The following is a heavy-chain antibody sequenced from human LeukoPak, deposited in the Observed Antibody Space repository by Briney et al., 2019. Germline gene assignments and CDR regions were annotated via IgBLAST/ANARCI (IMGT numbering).Heavy chain of an antibody. V-gene: IGHV3-7*01. J-gene: IGHJ4*02. CDR2: IKQDGSEK. CDR3: ARDRGGYYFDY. Sequence: PGGSLRLSCAASGFTFSSYWMSWVRHAPGKGLEWVANIKQDGSEKYYVDSVKGRFTISRDNAKNSLYLQMNSLRAEDTAVYYCARDRGGYYFDYWGQGTLVTVSS. D-gene: IGHD3-10*01. CDR1: GFTFSSYW.